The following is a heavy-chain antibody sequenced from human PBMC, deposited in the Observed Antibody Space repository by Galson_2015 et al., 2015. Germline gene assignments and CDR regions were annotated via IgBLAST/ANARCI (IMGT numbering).Heavy chain of an antibody. D-gene: IGHD5/OR15-5a*01. CDR2: IYPGDSDT. Sequence: IIYPGDSDTRYSPSFQGQVTISADKSISTAYLQWSSLKASDTAMYYCARLASTSFDYWGQGTLVTVSS. J-gene: IGHJ4*02. CDR3: ARLASTSFDY. V-gene: IGHV5-51*01.